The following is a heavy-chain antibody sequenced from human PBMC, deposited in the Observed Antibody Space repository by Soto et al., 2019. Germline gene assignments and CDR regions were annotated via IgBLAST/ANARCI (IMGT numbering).Heavy chain of an antibody. Sequence: ASVKVSCKASGYTFTRSGISWVRQAPGQGLEWMGWISTYNGDTNYAQTFQGRVTMTTDTSTSTVHVEVRSLRSDDTAVYYCAREGVAPYYYYGMDVWGQGTPVTVS. V-gene: IGHV1-18*01. J-gene: IGHJ6*02. CDR1: GYTFTRSG. D-gene: IGHD5-12*01. CDR3: AREGVAPYYYYGMDV. CDR2: ISTYNGDT.